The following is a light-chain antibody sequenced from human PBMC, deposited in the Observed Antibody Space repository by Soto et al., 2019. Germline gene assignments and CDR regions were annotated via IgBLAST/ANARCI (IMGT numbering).Light chain of an antibody. J-gene: IGKJ5*01. CDR2: DAS. V-gene: IGKV3-11*01. Sequence: EIVLTQSPATLSLSPGERATLSCRASQSVSSYLAWYQQKPSQAPRLLIYDASNRATGIPARFSGTGSGTDFTLTISSLQPEDFAVYYCQQRSNWVTFGQGTRPEIK. CDR3: QQRSNWVT. CDR1: QSVSSY.